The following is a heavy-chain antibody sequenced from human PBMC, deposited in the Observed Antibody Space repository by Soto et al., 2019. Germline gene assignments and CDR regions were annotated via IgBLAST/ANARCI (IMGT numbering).Heavy chain of an antibody. CDR1: GGTFSSYA. V-gene: IGHV1-69*01. D-gene: IGHD2-2*01. J-gene: IGHJ6*02. Sequence: QVQLVQSGAEVKKPGSSVKVSCKASGGTFSSYAISWVRQAPGQGLEWMGGIIPIFGTANYAQKFQGRVTITADESTSTAYMELSSLRSEHTAVYYCARVGAYCSSTSCYFRDNYYYHYGLDVWGQGTTVTVSS. CDR3: ARVGAYCSSTSCYFRDNYYYHYGLDV. CDR2: IIPIFGTA.